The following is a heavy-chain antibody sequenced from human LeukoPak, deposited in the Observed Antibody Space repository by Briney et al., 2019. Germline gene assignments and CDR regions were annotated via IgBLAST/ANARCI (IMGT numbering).Heavy chain of an antibody. Sequence: GGSLRLSCAASGFTFSNAWMSWVRQAPGKGLEWVGRIKSKTDGGTTDYAAPVKGRFTISRDDSKNTLYLQMNSLKTEDTAVYYCTTKDYSFPDAFDIWGQGTMVTVSS. CDR2: IKSKTDGGTT. J-gene: IGHJ3*02. V-gene: IGHV3-15*01. CDR3: TTKDYSFPDAFDI. CDR1: GFTFSNAW. D-gene: IGHD4-11*01.